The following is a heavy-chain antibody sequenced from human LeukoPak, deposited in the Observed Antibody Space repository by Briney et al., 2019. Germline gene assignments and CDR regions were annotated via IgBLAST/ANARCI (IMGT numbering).Heavy chain of an antibody. D-gene: IGHD1-1*01. Sequence: PSETLSLTCAVSGGSISSSNWWSWVRQAPGKGLEWVSAISGSGGSTYYADSVKGRFTISRDNSKNTLYLQMNSLRAEDTAVYYCAKDPIDDNLPDYWGQGTLVTVSS. J-gene: IGHJ4*02. CDR1: GGSISSSN. CDR3: AKDPIDDNLPDY. V-gene: IGHV3-23*01. CDR2: ISGSGGST.